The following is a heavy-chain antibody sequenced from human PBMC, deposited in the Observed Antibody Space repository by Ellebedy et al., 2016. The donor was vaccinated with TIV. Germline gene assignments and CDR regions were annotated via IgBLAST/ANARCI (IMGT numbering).Heavy chain of an antibody. V-gene: IGHV3-21*01. D-gene: IGHD6-13*01. CDR2: ITGSSSYI. CDR3: SRGIAAVMY. Sequence: GESLKISCTASGFTFSDHYMDWVRQAPGKGLEWVSSITGSSSYIFYADSVKGRFTISRDNAKNSLYLQLNSLRAEDTAVYYCSRGIAAVMYWGQGTLVTVSS. CDR1: GFTFSDHY. J-gene: IGHJ4*02.